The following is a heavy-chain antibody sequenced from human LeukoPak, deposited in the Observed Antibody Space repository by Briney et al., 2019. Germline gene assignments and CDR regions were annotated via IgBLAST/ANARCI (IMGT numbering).Heavy chain of an antibody. CDR3: AKDSSGWSSQYFDY. CDR2: ISGSGGST. Sequence: GGSLGLSCAASGFTFSSYAMSWVRQAPGKGLEWVSAISGSGGSTYYADSVKGRFTISRDNSKNTLYLQMNSLRAEDTAVYYCAKDSSGWSSQYFDYWGQGTLVTVSS. CDR1: GFTFSSYA. J-gene: IGHJ4*02. D-gene: IGHD6-19*01. V-gene: IGHV3-23*01.